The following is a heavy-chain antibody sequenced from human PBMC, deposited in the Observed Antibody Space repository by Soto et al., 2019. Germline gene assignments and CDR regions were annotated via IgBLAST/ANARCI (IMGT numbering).Heavy chain of an antibody. CDR3: ARVAYCISTSCHDAFDI. CDR2: IFYSGST. Sequence: QVQLQESGPGLVKPSETLSLTCTVSGGSISSYYWSWIRQPRGKGLEWIGYIFYSGSTNYNPSLKRRVTISVDTSKNQFSLKLSSVTAADTAVYYCARVAYCISTSCHDAFDIWGQGTMVTVSS. V-gene: IGHV4-59*01. J-gene: IGHJ3*02. D-gene: IGHD2-2*01. CDR1: GGSISSYY.